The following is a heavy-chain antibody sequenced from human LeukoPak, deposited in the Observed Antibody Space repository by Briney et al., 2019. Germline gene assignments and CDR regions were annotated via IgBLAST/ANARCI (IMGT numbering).Heavy chain of an antibody. D-gene: IGHD3-22*01. V-gene: IGHV4-59*11. CDR2: ISDSGST. CDR3: ARGYDSSAYYPFNY. Sequence: SETLSLTCVVSGGSLSTHHWSWIRQSPGRGLEWIGYISDSGSTNYYPSLKSRVTISVDTSKNQFSLMLSSVTAADTAVYYCARGYDSSAYYPFNYWGQGTLVTVSS. CDR1: GGSLSTHH. J-gene: IGHJ4*02.